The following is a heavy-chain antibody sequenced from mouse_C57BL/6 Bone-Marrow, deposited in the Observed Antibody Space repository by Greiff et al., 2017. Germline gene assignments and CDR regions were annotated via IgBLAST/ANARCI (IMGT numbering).Heavy chain of an antibody. Sequence: QVQLQQPGAELVKPGASVKLSCKASGYTFTSYWMQWVKQRPGQGLEWIGEIDPSDSYTNYNQKFKGKATLTVDTSSSTAYMQLNSLTSEVSAVYYCARWRLRRAFAYWGQGTLVTVSA. V-gene: IGHV1-50*01. CDR2: IDPSDSYT. CDR1: GYTFTSYW. D-gene: IGHD2-2*01. CDR3: ARWRLRRAFAY. J-gene: IGHJ3*01.